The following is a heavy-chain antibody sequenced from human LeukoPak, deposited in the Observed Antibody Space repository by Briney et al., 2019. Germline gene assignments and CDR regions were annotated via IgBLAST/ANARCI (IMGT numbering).Heavy chain of an antibody. D-gene: IGHD3-22*01. Sequence: GGSLRLSCAASGFTFSSYAMSWIRQAPGKGLEWVSSISGSGITTYYADSVKGRFTISRDNSKNTLYLQMNSLRAEDTAVYYCAQDRDSSGYHCNFDNWGQGTLVTVSS. J-gene: IGHJ4*02. CDR1: GFTFSSYA. V-gene: IGHV3-23*01. CDR2: ISGSGITT. CDR3: AQDRDSSGYHCNFDN.